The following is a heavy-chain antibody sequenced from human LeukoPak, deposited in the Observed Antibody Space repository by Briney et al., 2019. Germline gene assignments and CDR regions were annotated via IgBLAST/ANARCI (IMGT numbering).Heavy chain of an antibody. D-gene: IGHD3-22*01. V-gene: IGHV1-2*06. Sequence: ASVKVSCKASGYTFTGYYMHWVRQAPGQGLEWMGRINPNSGGTNYAQKFQGRVTMTRDTSISTAYMELSRPRSDDTAVYYCARVVYYYDSRGYGAFDIWGQGTMVTVSS. J-gene: IGHJ3*02. CDR1: GYTFTGYY. CDR2: INPNSGGT. CDR3: ARVVYYYDSRGYGAFDI.